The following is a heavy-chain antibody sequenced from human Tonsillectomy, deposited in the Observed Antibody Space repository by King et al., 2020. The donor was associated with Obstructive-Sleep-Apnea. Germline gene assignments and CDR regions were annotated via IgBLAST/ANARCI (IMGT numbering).Heavy chain of an antibody. CDR2: IYPGDSDT. V-gene: IGHV5-51*01. CDR3: AGHEGRYCSSTSCYQGILVFDY. J-gene: IGHJ4*02. Sequence: VQLVESGAEVKKPGESLKISCKGSGYSFTSYWIGWVRQMPGKGLEWMGIIYPGDSDTRYSPSFQGQVTISADKSISTAYLQWSSLKASDTAMYYCAGHEGRYCSSTSCYQGILVFDYWGQGTLVTVSS. CDR1: GYSFTSYW. D-gene: IGHD2-2*01.